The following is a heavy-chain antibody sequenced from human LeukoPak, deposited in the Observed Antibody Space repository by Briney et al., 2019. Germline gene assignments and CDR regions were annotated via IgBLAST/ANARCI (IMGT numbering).Heavy chain of an antibody. J-gene: IGHJ6*03. CDR3: ARLRYNDFWSGSWKFYYYMDV. CDR2: ISGSGGST. D-gene: IGHD3-3*01. CDR1: GFTFSSYG. Sequence: GGSLRLSYAVSGFTFSSYGMSWVRQAPGKGLEWVSAISGSGGSTYYADAVKGRFTISRDNSKNTLYLQMNSRRDEDTAVYSCARLRYNDFWSGSWKFYYYMDVWGKGTTVTISS. V-gene: IGHV3-23*01.